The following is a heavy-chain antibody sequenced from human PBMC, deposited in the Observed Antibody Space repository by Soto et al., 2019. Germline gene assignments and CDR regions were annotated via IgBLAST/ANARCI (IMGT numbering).Heavy chain of an antibody. CDR1: GGSISSSNW. Sequence: SETLSLTCAVSGGSISSSNWWSWVRQPPGKGLEWIGEIYHSGSTNYNPSLKSRVTISVDKSKNQFSLKLSSVTAADTAVYYCARGRTIFGVVISGWFDPWGQGTLVTVSS. CDR2: IYHSGST. V-gene: IGHV4-4*02. D-gene: IGHD3-3*01. J-gene: IGHJ5*02. CDR3: ARGRTIFGVVISGWFDP.